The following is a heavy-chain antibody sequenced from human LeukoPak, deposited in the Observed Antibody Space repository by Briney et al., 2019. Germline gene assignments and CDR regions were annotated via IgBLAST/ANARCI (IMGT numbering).Heavy chain of an antibody. Sequence: GGSLRLSCAASGFTFSDYYMSWIRQAPGKGLEWVSYISSTSSYINYADSVKGRFTISRGNAKNSLFLQMNSLRAEDTAVYYCARVSQWLVPYWGQGTLVTVSS. CDR3: ARVSQWLVPY. CDR2: ISSTSSYI. V-gene: IGHV3-11*05. CDR1: GFTFSDYY. J-gene: IGHJ4*02. D-gene: IGHD6-19*01.